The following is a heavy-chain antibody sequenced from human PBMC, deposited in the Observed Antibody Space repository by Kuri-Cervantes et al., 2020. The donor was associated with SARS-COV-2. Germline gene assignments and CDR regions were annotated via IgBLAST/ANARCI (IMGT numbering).Heavy chain of an antibody. Sequence: SETLSLTCTVSGGSISSGYYWSWIRQPAGKGLEWIGRIYTSGSTNYNPSLKSRVTMSVDTSKNQFSLKLSSVTAADTAVYYCAREMIWYDFWSGYSCYFDYWGQGTLVTVSS. CDR1: GGSISSGYY. CDR3: AREMIWYDFWSGYSCYFDY. CDR2: IYTSGST. J-gene: IGHJ4*02. D-gene: IGHD3-3*01. V-gene: IGHV4-4*07.